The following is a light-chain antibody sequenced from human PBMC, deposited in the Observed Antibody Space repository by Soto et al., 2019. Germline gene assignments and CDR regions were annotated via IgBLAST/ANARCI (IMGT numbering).Light chain of an antibody. J-gene: IGKJ1*01. CDR1: QTISSW. V-gene: IGKV1-5*03. CDR2: KAS. CDR3: QHYNSYSEA. Sequence: DIQMTQSPSTLSGSVGDIVTITCRARQTISSWLAWYQQKPGKAPKLLIYKASTLKSGDPSRFSGSGSGTEFTLPISSLQPDDFATYYCQHYNSYSEAFGQGTKVELK.